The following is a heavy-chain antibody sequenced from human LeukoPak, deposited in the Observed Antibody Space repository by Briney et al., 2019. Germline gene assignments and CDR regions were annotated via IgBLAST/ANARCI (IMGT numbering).Heavy chain of an antibody. J-gene: IGHJ4*02. CDR3: ASSGDYFDY. Sequence: PSETLSLTCTVSADSISSGYYWGWIRQPPGKGLEWIGSIYHSGSTYYNPSLTSRVTISVDTSKNQFSLKVSSVTAADTAVYYCASSGDYFDYWGQGPLVTVSS. CDR1: ADSISSGYY. D-gene: IGHD3-10*01. CDR2: IYHSGST. V-gene: IGHV4-38-2*02.